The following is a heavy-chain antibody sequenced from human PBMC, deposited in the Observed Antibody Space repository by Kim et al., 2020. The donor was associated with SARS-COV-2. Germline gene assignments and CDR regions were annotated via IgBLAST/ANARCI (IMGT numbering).Heavy chain of an antibody. Sequence: GGSLRLSCAASGFTFSSYGMHWVRQAPGKGLEWVAVISYDGSNKYYADSVKGRFTVSRDNSKNTLYLQMNSLRAEDTAVYYCAIDIMITFGGVIPTDYYYGMDVWGQGTTVTVSS. D-gene: IGHD3-16*02. V-gene: IGHV3-30*03. CDR2: ISYDGSNK. J-gene: IGHJ6*02. CDR1: GFTFSSYG. CDR3: AIDIMITFGGVIPTDYYYGMDV.